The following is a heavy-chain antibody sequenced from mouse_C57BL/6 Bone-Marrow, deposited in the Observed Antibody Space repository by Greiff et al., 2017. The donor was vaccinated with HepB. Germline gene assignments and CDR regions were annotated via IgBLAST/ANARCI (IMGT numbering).Heavy chain of an antibody. Sequence: DVKLVESGGGLVKPGGSLKLSCAASGFTFSDYGMHWVRQAPEKGLEWVAYISSGSSTIYYADTVKGRFTISRDNAKNTLFLQMTSLRSEDTAMYYCARTTTVVATSYYYAMDYWGQGTSVTVSS. J-gene: IGHJ4*01. CDR2: ISSGSSTI. CDR3: ARTTTVVATSYYYAMDY. D-gene: IGHD1-1*01. CDR1: GFTFSDYG. V-gene: IGHV5-17*01.